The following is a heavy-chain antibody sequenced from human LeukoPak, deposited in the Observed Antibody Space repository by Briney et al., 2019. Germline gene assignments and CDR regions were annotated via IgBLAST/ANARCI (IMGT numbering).Heavy chain of an antibody. CDR1: GGTFSSYA. Sequence: GASVKVSCKASGGTFSSYAISWVRQAPGQGLEWMGGIIPIFGTANYAQKFQGRVTITADESTSTAYMELSSLRSEDTAVYYCARDSSSSFVDPLFDIWGQGTMVTVSS. V-gene: IGHV1-69*13. J-gene: IGHJ3*02. D-gene: IGHD6-6*01. CDR2: IIPIFGTA. CDR3: ARDSSSSFVDPLFDI.